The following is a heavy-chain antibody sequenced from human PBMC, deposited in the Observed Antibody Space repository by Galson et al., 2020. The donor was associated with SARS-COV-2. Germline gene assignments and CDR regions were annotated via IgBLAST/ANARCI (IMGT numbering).Heavy chain of an antibody. J-gene: IGHJ4*02. CDR1: GFTFSSYN. CDR2: ISSSSSTI. V-gene: IGHV3-48*04. D-gene: IGHD2-15*01. CDR3: ARDKGVVTGGFDY. Sequence: GESLKISCAASGFTFSSYNMNWVRQAPGKGLEWISYISSSSSTIYHADSVKGRFTISRDNAENALYLQMNSLRAEDTAVYYCARDKGVVTGGFDYWGQGTLVSVSS.